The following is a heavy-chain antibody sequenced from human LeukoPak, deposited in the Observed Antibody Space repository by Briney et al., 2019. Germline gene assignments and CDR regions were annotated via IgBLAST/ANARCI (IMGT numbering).Heavy chain of an antibody. D-gene: IGHD2-21*02. Sequence: SETLSLTCTVSGSSISSGGYYWSWIRQHPGKGLEWIGYIYYSGSTYYNPSLKSRVTISVDTSKNQFSLKLSSVTAADTAVYYCARAVVGVTYFDYWGQGTLVTVSS. CDR2: IYYSGST. CDR3: ARAVVGVTYFDY. V-gene: IGHV4-31*03. J-gene: IGHJ4*02. CDR1: GSSISSGGYY.